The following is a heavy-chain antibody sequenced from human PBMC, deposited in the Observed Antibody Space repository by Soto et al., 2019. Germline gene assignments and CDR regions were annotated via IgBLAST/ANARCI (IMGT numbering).Heavy chain of an antibody. CDR2: IYYSGST. D-gene: IGHD2-2*01. Sequence: SETLSLTCTVSGGSISSGGYYWSWIRQHPGKGLEWIGYIYYSGSTYYNPSLKSRVTISVDTSKNQFSLKLSSVTAADTAVYYCARDECSSTSCPVGAFDIWGQGTMVTVSS. CDR3: ARDECSSTSCPVGAFDI. CDR1: GGSISSGGYY. J-gene: IGHJ3*02. V-gene: IGHV4-31*03.